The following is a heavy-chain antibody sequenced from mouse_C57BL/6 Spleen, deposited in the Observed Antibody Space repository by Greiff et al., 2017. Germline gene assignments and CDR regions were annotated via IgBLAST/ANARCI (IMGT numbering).Heavy chain of an antibody. CDR2: IDPETGGT. J-gene: IGHJ2*01. V-gene: IGHV1-15*01. CDR1: GYTFTDYE. Sequence: QVQLQQSGAELVRPGASVTLSCKASGYTFTDYEMHWVKQTPVHGLEWIGAIDPETGGTAYNQKFKGKAILTADKSSSTAYMELRSLTSEDSAVYYCSQREGDDGNRDYWGQGTTLTVSS. D-gene: IGHD2-1*01. CDR3: SQREGDDGNRDY.